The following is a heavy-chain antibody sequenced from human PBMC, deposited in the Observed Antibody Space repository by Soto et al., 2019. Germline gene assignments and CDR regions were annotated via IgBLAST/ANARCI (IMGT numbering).Heavy chain of an antibody. V-gene: IGHV3-30*18. CDR2: ISYDGSNK. CDR3: AKGMVTTSFDY. CDR1: GFTFSSYG. D-gene: IGHD4-4*01. J-gene: IGHJ4*02. Sequence: LRLSCAASGFTFSSYGMHWVRQAPGKGLEWVAVISYDGSNKYYADSVKGRFTISRDNSKNTLYLQMNSLRAEDTAVYYCAKGMVTTSFDYWGQGTLVTVSS.